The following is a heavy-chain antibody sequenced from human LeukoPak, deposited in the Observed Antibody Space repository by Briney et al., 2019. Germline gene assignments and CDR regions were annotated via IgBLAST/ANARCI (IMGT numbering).Heavy chain of an antibody. CDR1: GFTFSSYA. CDR2: ISGSGGST. V-gene: IGHV3-23*01. Sequence: PGGSLRLSCAASGFTFSSYAMSWVRQAPGKGLEWVSAISGSGGSTYYADSVKGRFTISRDNSKNTLYLQMNSLRAEDTAVYYCARDTDYNGNYFDYWGQGTLVTVSS. CDR3: ARDTDYNGNYFDY. D-gene: IGHD4-11*01. J-gene: IGHJ4*02.